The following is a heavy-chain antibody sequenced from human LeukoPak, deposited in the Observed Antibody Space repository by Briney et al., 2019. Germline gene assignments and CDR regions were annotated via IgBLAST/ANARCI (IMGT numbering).Heavy chain of an antibody. V-gene: IGHV3-7*01. Sequence: GGSLRLSCAASVFTFSSYWMSWVRQAPWKGLEWMANIKQDGSEKYYVDSVKGRFTISRDNAKNSLYLQMNSLRAEDTAVYYCAREGDYYCSGGSCYDYWGQGTLVTVSS. D-gene: IGHD2-15*01. CDR2: IKQDGSEK. CDR1: VFTFSSYW. J-gene: IGHJ4*02. CDR3: AREGDYYCSGGSCYDY.